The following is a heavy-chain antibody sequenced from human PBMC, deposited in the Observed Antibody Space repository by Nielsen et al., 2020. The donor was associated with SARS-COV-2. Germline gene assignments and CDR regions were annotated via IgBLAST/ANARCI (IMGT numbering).Heavy chain of an antibody. Sequence: GGSLRLSCAASGFTFSNAWMSWVRQAPGKGLEWVGRIKSKTDGGTTDYAAPVKGRFTISRDDSKNTLYLQMNSLKTEDTAVYYCTTDGGFGVVINPNDAFDIWGQGTMVTVSS. CDR3: TTDGGFGVVINPNDAFDI. CDR1: GFTFSNAW. D-gene: IGHD3-3*01. V-gene: IGHV3-15*01. CDR2: IKSKTDGGTT. J-gene: IGHJ3*02.